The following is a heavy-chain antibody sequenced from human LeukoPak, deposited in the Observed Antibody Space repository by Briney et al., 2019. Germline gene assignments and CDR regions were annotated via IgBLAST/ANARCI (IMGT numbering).Heavy chain of an antibody. V-gene: IGHV4-61*02. CDR3: ARGWGRRGYSYGY. D-gene: IGHD5-18*01. Sequence: SQTLSLTCTVSGGSISSGSYYWSWIRQPAGKGLEWIGRIYTSGSTNYNPSLKSRVTISVDTSKNQFSLKLSSVTAADTAVYYCARGWGRRGYSYGYWGQGTLVTVSS. CDR1: GGSISSGSYY. CDR2: IYTSGST. J-gene: IGHJ4*02.